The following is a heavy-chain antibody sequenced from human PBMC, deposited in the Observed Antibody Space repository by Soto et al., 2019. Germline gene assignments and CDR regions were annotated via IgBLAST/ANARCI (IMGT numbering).Heavy chain of an antibody. CDR1: GGSLSTNP. CDR3: ARRESGGFYRFFDS. CDR2: TGSGTGPG. D-gene: IGHD2-15*01. J-gene: IGHJ4*02. V-gene: IGHV1-69*06. Sequence: GASVKVSCKASGGSLSTNPISWVRQAPGQGLEWMGGTGSGTGPGNHAQKFQGRLTVTADKSTSTAYMELTNLSSEDTAVYYCARRESGGFYRFFDSWDQGTLVTVSS.